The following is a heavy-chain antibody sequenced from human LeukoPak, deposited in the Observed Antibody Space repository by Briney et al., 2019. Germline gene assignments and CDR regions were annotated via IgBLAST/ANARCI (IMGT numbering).Heavy chain of an antibody. D-gene: IGHD3-22*01. V-gene: IGHV4-59*01. Sequence: SETLSLTCTVSGASIRSYYWSWIRQSPGKGLEWIGYIYYSGSTKYSPSLKSRVTLAVDTPKNQFSLNLSSVTAADTAVYYCASQYYDSRGYEYFQYWGQGTLVTVSS. CDR2: IYYSGST. J-gene: IGHJ1*01. CDR1: GASIRSYY. CDR3: ASQYYDSRGYEYFQY.